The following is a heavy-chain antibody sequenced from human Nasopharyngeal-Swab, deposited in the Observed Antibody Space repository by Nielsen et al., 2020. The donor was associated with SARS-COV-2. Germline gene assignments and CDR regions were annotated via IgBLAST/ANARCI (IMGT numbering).Heavy chain of an antibody. CDR2: ITHPGST. CDR1: SASFSDYK. D-gene: IGHD2-8*01. CDR3: ARGVSGIVPAPVLGLGTWYSYYYMDV. Sequence: SETLSLTCTVFSASFSDYKWHWIRQLRGKGLEWLGEITHPGSTKYNPAHRGRVSASVDTSKRQFSLRLTSVSAADTAVYYCARGVSGIVPAPVLGLGTWYSYYYMDVWGRGTTVTVSS. J-gene: IGHJ6*03. V-gene: IGHV4-34*01.